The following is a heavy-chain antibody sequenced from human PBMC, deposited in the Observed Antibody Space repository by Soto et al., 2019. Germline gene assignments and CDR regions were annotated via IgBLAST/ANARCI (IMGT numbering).Heavy chain of an antibody. D-gene: IGHD3-22*01. CDR3: KGEDDSSGYYYSRDAFDI. J-gene: IGHJ3*02. V-gene: IGHV1-69*13. Sequence: ASVKVSCKASGGTFSSYAISWVRQAPGQGLEWMGGIIPTFGTANYAQKFQGRVTITADESTSTAYMELSSLRSEDTAVYYCKGEDDSSGYYYSRDAFDIWGQGTMVTVSS. CDR1: GGTFSSYA. CDR2: IIPTFGTA.